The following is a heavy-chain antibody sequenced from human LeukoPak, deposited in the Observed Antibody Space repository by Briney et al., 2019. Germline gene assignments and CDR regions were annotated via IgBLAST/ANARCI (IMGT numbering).Heavy chain of an antibody. V-gene: IGHV3-30*02. CDR2: IRYDGSNK. CDR3: AKDTTPPKAGFDP. CDR1: GFTFSSYG. D-gene: IGHD1-14*01. J-gene: IGHJ5*02. Sequence: GGSLRLTCAASGFTFSSYGMHWVRQAPGKGLEWVAFIRYDGSNKYYADSVKGRFTISRDNSKNTLYLQMNSLRAEDTAVYYCAKDTTPPKAGFDPWGPEGLVAVSS.